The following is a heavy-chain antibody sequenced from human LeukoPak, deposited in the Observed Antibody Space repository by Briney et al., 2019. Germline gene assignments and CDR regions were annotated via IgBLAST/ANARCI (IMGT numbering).Heavy chain of an antibody. CDR2: INSDGSST. D-gene: IGHD3-22*01. CDR3: ARVGDSSGYYGYYYYYYGMDV. CDR1: GFTFSSYW. J-gene: IGHJ6*02. Sequence: GSLRLSCAASGFTFSSYWMHWVRQAPGKGLVWVSRINSDGSSTSYADSVKGRFTISRDNAKNTLYLQMNSLRAEDTAVYYCARVGDSSGYYGYYYYYYGMDVWGQGTTVTVSS. V-gene: IGHV3-74*01.